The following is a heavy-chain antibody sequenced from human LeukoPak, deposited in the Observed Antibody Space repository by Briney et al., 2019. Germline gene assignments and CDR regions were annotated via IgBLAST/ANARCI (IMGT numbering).Heavy chain of an antibody. J-gene: IGHJ4*02. D-gene: IGHD3-16*01. Sequence: SETLSLTCTVSGDSVSSYYWGWVRQPPGKGLEWIGYVWTRGSTNYNPSLKSRVTISGDTSKNQFSLRLSAVTAADTAVYYCARLLGNYFDSWGQGTPVTVSS. CDR1: GDSVSSYY. CDR3: ARLLGNYFDS. CDR2: VWTRGST. V-gene: IGHV4-4*09.